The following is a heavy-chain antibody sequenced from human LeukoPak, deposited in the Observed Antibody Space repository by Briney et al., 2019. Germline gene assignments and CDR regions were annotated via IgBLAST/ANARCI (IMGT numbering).Heavy chain of an antibody. J-gene: IGHJ4*02. CDR2: IYSDANKHYGPT. Sequence: AGGSLRLSCAVSGSTVSDNYINWVRQAPGKGLEWVSVIYSDANKHYGPTFNADSVKGRFTASRHNSDNTVHLQMNSLRSEDTAVYYCARDRVVGATVFDYWGQGTLVTVSS. CDR1: GSTVSDNY. D-gene: IGHD1-26*01. V-gene: IGHV3-53*04. CDR3: ARDRVVGATVFDY.